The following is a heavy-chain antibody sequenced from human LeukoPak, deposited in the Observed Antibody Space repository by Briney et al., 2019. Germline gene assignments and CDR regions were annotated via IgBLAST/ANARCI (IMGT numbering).Heavy chain of an antibody. D-gene: IGHD3-22*01. CDR1: GVSIISNY. CDR3: ARLKFYDSTGYSPGYYMDV. CDR2: IYGSGIT. J-gene: IGHJ6*03. Sequence: SETLSLTCTVSGVSIISNYWSWIRQSAGTGLEWIGRIYGSGITDYNPSFKSRVTMSLDTSRKQFSLRLTSVTAADTAVYYCARLKFYDSTGYSPGYYMDVWGKGTTVSVFS. V-gene: IGHV4-4*07.